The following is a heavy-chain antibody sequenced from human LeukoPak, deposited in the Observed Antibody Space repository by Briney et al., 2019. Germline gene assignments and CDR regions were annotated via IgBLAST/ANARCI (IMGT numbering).Heavy chain of an antibody. J-gene: IGHJ4*02. V-gene: IGHV3-23*01. CDR2: ISGSDGST. CDR3: ARVWGYYGSGTPFDY. Sequence: PGGSLRLSCAASGFTFSSYAMSWDRQAPGKGLEWVSAISGSDGSTRYADSVKGRFTISRDNSKNTLYLHMNSLRAEDTAVYYCARVWGYYGSGTPFDYWGQGTLVTVSS. CDR1: GFTFSSYA. D-gene: IGHD3-10*01.